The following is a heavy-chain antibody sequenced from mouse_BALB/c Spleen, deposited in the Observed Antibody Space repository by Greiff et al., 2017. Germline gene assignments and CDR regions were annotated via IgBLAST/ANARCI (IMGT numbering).Heavy chain of an antibody. CDR3: ARDGYYVRFAY. J-gene: IGHJ3*01. CDR2: ISDGGSYT. CDR1: GFTFSDYY. V-gene: IGHV5-4*02. Sequence: EVQGVESGGGLVKPGGSLKLSCAASGFTFSDYYMYWVRQTPEKRLEWVATISDGGSYTYYPDSVKGRFTISRDNAKNNLYLQMSSLKSEDTAMYYCARDGYYVRFAYWGQGTLVTVSA. D-gene: IGHD2-3*01.